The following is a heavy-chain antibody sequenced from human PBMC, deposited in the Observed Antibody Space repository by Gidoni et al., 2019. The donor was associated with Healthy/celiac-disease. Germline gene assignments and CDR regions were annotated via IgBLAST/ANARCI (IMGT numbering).Heavy chain of an antibody. CDR3: ARRVVVVAATPGDWFDP. V-gene: IGHV4-39*01. CDR1: GGSISSSSYY. CDR2: LYYSGST. J-gene: IGHJ5*02. D-gene: IGHD2-15*01. Sequence: QLQLQESGPGLVKPSETLSLTCTVSGGSISSSSYYWGWIRQPPGKGLEWIGSLYYSGSTYYNPSLKSRVTISVDTSKNQFSLKLSSVTAADTAVYYCARRVVVVAATPGDWFDPWGQGTLVTVSS.